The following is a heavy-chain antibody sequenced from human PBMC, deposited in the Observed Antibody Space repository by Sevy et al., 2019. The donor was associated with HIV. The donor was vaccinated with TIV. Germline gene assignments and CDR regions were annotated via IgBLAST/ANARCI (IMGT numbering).Heavy chain of an antibody. D-gene: IGHD3-3*01. J-gene: IGHJ6*02. V-gene: IGHV3-64D*06. Sequence: GGSLRLSCAASGFSFSDYNMNWVRQTPGKGLKYVSAISSDGVSTYYTDSVRGRFTISRDNSKNTLYLQMSSLRVEDTAVYYCVKDPDYNFWRGDYGMDVWGQGTTVTVSS. CDR1: GFSFSDYN. CDR3: VKDPDYNFWRGDYGMDV. CDR2: ISSDGVST.